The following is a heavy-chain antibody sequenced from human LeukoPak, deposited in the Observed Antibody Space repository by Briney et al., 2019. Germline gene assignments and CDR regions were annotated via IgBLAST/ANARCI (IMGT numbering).Heavy chain of an antibody. CDR2: IKQDGGEK. CDR1: GFMLSSYW. Sequence: GGSLRLSCAASGFMLSSYWMSWVRQAPGKGLEWVANIKQDGGEKYYVDSVKGRFTISRDNAKNSLFLQMNRLRAEDTAVYYCAREGSQSASGTYPGNDWGQGTLVTVSS. D-gene: IGHD1-26*01. J-gene: IGHJ4*02. CDR3: AREGSQSASGTYPGND. V-gene: IGHV3-7*01.